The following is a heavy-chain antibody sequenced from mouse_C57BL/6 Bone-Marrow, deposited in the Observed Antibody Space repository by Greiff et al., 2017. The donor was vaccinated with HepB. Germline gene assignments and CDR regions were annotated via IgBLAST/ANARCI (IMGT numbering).Heavy chain of an antibody. Sequence: VQLQQSVAELVRPGASVKLSCTASGFNIKNNYMHWVKQRPEQGLEWIGRIDPANGNTKYAPKFQGKATITADTSSNTAYLQLSSLTSEDTAIYYCARYGPYAMDYWGQGTSVTVSS. CDR1: GFNIKNNY. CDR2: IDPANGNT. CDR3: ARYGPYAMDY. D-gene: IGHD1-1*02. V-gene: IGHV14-3*01. J-gene: IGHJ4*01.